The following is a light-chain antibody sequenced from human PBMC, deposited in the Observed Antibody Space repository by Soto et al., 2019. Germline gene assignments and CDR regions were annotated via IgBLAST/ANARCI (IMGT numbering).Light chain of an antibody. Sequence: QSALTQPASVSGSPGQSITISCTGTSSDVGGYNYVSWYQQHPGKAPKLMIYDVSNRPSGVSNRFSGSKSGNTASLTISGLQAEYEADYDCSSYTSSSTPYVFGTGTKVTVL. V-gene: IGLV2-14*01. CDR2: DVS. CDR3: SSYTSSSTPYV. CDR1: SSDVGGYNY. J-gene: IGLJ1*01.